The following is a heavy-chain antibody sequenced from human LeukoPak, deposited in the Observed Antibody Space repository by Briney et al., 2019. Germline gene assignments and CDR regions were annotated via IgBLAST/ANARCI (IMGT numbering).Heavy chain of an antibody. CDR2: ISGSDGST. J-gene: IGHJ4*02. Sequence: GGSLRLSCTASGFTFSNYAMSWVRPAPGKGLVWVSTISGSDGSTYYADSVKGRFTITRDNSKNTLYLQMNSLRVEDTAIYYCAKGRGYCTGGSCYSDYWGQGTLVTVSS. V-gene: IGHV3-23*01. D-gene: IGHD2-15*01. CDR1: GFTFSNYA. CDR3: AKGRGYCTGGSCYSDY.